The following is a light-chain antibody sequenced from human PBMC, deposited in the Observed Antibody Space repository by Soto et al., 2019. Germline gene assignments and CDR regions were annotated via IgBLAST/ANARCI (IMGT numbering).Light chain of an antibody. Sequence: QSALTHPASVSGSPGQSITISCTGTSSDIGGYKYVSWYQQHPGKAPKLMIFEVSNRPSGVSNRFSGSKSGNTASLTISGLQADDEADYYCSSYTSSGTLVVFGGGTKLTVL. CDR3: SSYTSSGTLVV. J-gene: IGLJ2*01. CDR2: EVS. V-gene: IGLV2-14*01. CDR1: SSDIGGYKY.